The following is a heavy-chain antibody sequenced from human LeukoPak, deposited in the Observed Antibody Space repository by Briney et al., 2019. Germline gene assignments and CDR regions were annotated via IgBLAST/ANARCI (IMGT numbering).Heavy chain of an antibody. CDR2: ISGSGGST. CDR3: AKSSYYDTSGSYREYYFDY. D-gene: IGHD3-22*01. V-gene: IGHV3-23*01. Sequence: GGSLRLSCAASGFTFSQYSMNWVRQAPGKGLEWVSAISGSGGSTYYADSVKGRFTISRDNSKNTLYLQMNSLRAEDTALYYCAKSSYYDTSGSYREYYFDYWGQGALVTVSS. J-gene: IGHJ4*02. CDR1: GFTFSQYS.